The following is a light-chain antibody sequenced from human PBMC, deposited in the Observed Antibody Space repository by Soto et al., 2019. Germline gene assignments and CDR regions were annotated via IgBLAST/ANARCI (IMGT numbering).Light chain of an antibody. Sequence: EVVMTQSPATLSVSPGDSATLSCRASESVSSSLAWYQQKPGQAPRLLIYGASTRATGTPARFSGSGSGTEFNLTISSLQSEDFAVSYCQQYNIWPPLTFGGGTKVEI. CDR2: GAS. V-gene: IGKV3-15*01. J-gene: IGKJ4*01. CDR1: ESVSSS. CDR3: QQYNIWPPLT.